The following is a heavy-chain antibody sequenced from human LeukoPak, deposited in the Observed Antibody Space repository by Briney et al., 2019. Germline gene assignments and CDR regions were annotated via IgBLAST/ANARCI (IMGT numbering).Heavy chain of an antibody. D-gene: IGHD6-19*01. J-gene: IGHJ4*02. Sequence: GGSLRLSCAASGFTFSNYAMNSVRQAPGRGLEWVSAINPSGGSTYYADSVKGRFTISRDNSKNTLYLQMNSLRAGDTALYLGAKAVSHSYFDFWGQGTLVTVSA. V-gene: IGHV3-23*01. CDR3: AKAVSHSYFDF. CDR1: GFTFSNYA. CDR2: INPSGGST.